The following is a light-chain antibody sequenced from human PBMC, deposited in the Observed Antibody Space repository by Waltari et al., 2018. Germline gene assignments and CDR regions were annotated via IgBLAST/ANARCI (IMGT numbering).Light chain of an antibody. Sequence: DIVVTQSPLSLPVTPGEPASISCRSSQSLLHRSGNNYLDWYLKKPGQSQQLLIYLGSNRAAGVPDMFSGSGSGTDFTLRISRVEAENVGVYYCMQSLQTLWTFVPGTKVEI. V-gene: IGKV2-28*01. CDR1: QSLLHRSGNNY. CDR2: LGS. J-gene: IGKJ1*01. CDR3: MQSLQTLWT.